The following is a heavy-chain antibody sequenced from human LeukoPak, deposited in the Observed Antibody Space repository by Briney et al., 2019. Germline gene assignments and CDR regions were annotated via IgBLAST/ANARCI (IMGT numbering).Heavy chain of an antibody. Sequence: PGESLKIFCQGSGYSFNTYWIAWGRQMPGKGLEGMGIIYHGDSDTRYSPSFQGQITMSADKSINTAYLRWSSMKASDTAVYYCARAYYCGGGGCKLEYWGEGTLVTVS. D-gene: IGHD2-21*01. CDR1: GYSFNTYW. V-gene: IGHV5-51*01. J-gene: IGHJ4*02. CDR3: ARAYYCGGGGCKLEY. CDR2: IYHGDSDT.